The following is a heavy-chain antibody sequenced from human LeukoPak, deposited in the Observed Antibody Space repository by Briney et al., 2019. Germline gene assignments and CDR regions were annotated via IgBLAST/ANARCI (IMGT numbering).Heavy chain of an antibody. CDR3: GRDGDSSGYFYFDN. V-gene: IGHV3-30-3*01. CDR1: GFTFSSYA. J-gene: IGHJ4*02. CDR2: ILHDGSNK. D-gene: IGHD3-22*01. Sequence: GGSLRLSCAASGFTFSSYAMHWVRQAPGKGLEWVTGILHDGSNKYYADSVKGRFTISRDNSKNTLPLQMNSLRADDTAVYYCGRDGDSSGYFYFDNWGQGTLVTVSS.